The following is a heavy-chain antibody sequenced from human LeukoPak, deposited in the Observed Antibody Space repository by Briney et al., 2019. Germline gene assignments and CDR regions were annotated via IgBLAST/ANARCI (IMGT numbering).Heavy chain of an antibody. Sequence: SETLSLTCTVSGGSISSNIYYWGWIRQTPGTGLEWIGSMYYRGSTYYNPSLKGRVTISVDTSKNQFSLKLNSVTAADTAVYYCARHKNYYYYYMDVWGKGTTVTISS. J-gene: IGHJ6*03. CDR2: MYYRGST. CDR1: GGSISSNIYY. V-gene: IGHV4-39*01. CDR3: ARHKNYYYYYMDV.